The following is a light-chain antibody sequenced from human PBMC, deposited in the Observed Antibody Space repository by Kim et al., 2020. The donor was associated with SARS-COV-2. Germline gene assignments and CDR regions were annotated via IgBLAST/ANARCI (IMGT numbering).Light chain of an antibody. CDR3: NSRDSNDYVV. Sequence: VALGQTVRITCQGDSLRSYYATWYQQKPGQAPKVVIYGKDNRPAGVPDRFSGSSSGNTAYLTITGTQAGDEADYYCNSRDSNDYVVFGGGTKVTVL. V-gene: IGLV3-19*01. J-gene: IGLJ2*01. CDR1: SLRSYY. CDR2: GKD.